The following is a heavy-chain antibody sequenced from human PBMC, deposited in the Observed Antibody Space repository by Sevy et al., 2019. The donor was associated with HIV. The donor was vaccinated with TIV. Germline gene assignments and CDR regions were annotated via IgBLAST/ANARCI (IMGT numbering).Heavy chain of an antibody. CDR2: INPSGGST. D-gene: IGHD2-2*01. CDR1: GYTFNNYY. Sequence: ASVKVSCKASGYTFNNYYIHWVRQAPGHGLEWMGVINPSGGSTNYAQRFQGRVTMTRDTSTSTVYMELNSLRFEDTAVYYCARDRYACGDFDYWGQGTLVTVSS. V-gene: IGHV1-46*02. J-gene: IGHJ4*02. CDR3: ARDRYACGDFDY.